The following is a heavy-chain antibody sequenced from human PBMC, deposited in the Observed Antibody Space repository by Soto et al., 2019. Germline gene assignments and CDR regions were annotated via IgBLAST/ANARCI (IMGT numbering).Heavy chain of an antibody. D-gene: IGHD3-3*01. CDR3: ARGSIFGVVIIHFDY. CDR2: IYYSGST. J-gene: IGHJ4*02. CDR1: GGSISSYY. Sequence: SETLSLTCTVSGGSISSYYWSWIRQPPGKGLEWIGYIYYSGSTNYNPSLKSRVTISVDTSKNQFSLKLSSVTAADTAVYYCARGSIFGVVIIHFDYWGQGTLVTVSS. V-gene: IGHV4-59*01.